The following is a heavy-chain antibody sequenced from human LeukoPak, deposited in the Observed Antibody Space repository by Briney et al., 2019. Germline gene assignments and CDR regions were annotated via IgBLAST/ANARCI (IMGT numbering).Heavy chain of an antibody. CDR1: GGSISSYY. CDR2: IYSSGST. CDR3: ARDAAYYYDSNPRVLDY. Sequence: SETLSLTCSVSGGSISSYYWNWIRQPPGKGLEWIGYIYSSGSTNYNASLKSRVTISVDTSKNRFSLKLSSVTAADTAVYYCARDAAYYYDSNPRVLDYWGQGTLVTVSS. D-gene: IGHD3-22*01. J-gene: IGHJ4*02. V-gene: IGHV4-59*01.